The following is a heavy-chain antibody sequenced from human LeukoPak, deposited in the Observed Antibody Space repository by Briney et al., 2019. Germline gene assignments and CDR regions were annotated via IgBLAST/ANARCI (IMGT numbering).Heavy chain of an antibody. J-gene: IGHJ4*02. Sequence: GGSLRLSCAASGLTVSSNYMSWVRQAPGKGLEWVSSISSSSSYIYYADSVKGRFTISRDNAKNSLYLQMNSLRAEDTAVYYCARDRWITMVRGVLGDYWGQGTLVTVSS. V-gene: IGHV3-21*01. D-gene: IGHD3-10*01. CDR2: ISSSSSYI. CDR3: ARDRWITMVRGVLGDY. CDR1: GLTVSSNY.